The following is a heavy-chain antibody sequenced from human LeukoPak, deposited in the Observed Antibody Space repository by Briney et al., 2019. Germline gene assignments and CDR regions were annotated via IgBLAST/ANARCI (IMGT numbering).Heavy chain of an antibody. Sequence: ASVKVSCKASGYTFTGYYMHWVRQAPGQGLEWMVWINPNSGGTNYAQKFQGRVTMTRDTSISTAYMELSRLRSDDTAVYYCARDLDELLTTSFDYWGQGTLVTVSS. CDR2: INPNSGGT. CDR1: GYTFTGYY. D-gene: IGHD3-9*01. CDR3: ARDLDELLTTSFDY. V-gene: IGHV1-2*02. J-gene: IGHJ4*02.